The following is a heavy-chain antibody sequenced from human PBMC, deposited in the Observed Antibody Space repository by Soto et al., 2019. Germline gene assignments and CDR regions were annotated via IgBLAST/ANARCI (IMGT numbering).Heavy chain of an antibody. V-gene: IGHV3-30*18. J-gene: IGHJ4*02. CDR3: AKDSSSYYFDY. CDR1: GFTFSSYG. Sequence: GGSLRLSCAASGFTFSSYGMHWVRQAPGKGLEWVAVISYDGSNKYYADSVKGRFTISRDNSKNTLYLQMNSLRAEDTAVYYCAKDSSSYYFDYWGQGTRVTSPQ. CDR2: ISYDGSNK. D-gene: IGHD6-13*01.